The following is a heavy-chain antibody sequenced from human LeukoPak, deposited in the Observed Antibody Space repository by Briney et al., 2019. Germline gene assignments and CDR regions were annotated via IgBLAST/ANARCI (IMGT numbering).Heavy chain of an antibody. J-gene: IGHJ4*02. D-gene: IGHD3-22*01. CDR1: GGTFSSYA. Sequence: GASVKVSCKASGGTFSSYAISWVRQAPGQGLEWMGGIIPIFGTANYAQKFQGRVTITADKSTSTAYMELSSLRSEDTAVYYCARSLSLGYYYDSSGYSLWGQGTLVTVSS. V-gene: IGHV1-69*06. CDR2: IIPIFGTA. CDR3: ARSLSLGYYYDSSGYSL.